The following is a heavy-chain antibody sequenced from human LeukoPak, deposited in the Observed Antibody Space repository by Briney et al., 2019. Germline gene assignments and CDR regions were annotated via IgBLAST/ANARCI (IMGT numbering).Heavy chain of an antibody. Sequence: ASVKISCKASGFTFTSFYMHWVRQAPGQGLEWMGIINPSGHTTDYAQKFQGRVTMTRDTSTSTVYMELSSLRSEDTAVYYCASSAGYYNVINPWGQGTLVTVSS. CDR3: ASSAGYYNVINP. CDR1: GFTFTSFY. J-gene: IGHJ5*02. D-gene: IGHD3-9*01. V-gene: IGHV1-46*01. CDR2: INPSGHTT.